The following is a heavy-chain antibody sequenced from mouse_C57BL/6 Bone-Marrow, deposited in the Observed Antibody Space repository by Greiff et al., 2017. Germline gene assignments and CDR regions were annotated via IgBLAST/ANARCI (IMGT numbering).Heavy chain of an antibody. Sequence: QVQLQQSGAELVRPGASVKLSCKASGYTFTDYYINWVKQRPGQGLEWIARIYPGSGNTYYNEKFKGKATLTAEKSSSTAYMQLSSLTSEDSAVYVCARRLGDYWGQGTTLTVSS. CDR2: IYPGSGNT. V-gene: IGHV1-76*01. D-gene: IGHD4-1*01. CDR1: GYTFTDYY. J-gene: IGHJ2*01. CDR3: ARRLGDY.